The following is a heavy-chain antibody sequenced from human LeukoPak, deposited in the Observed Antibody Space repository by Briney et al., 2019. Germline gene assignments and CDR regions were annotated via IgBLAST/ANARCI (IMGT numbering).Heavy chain of an antibody. CDR1: GYTFTGYY. D-gene: IGHD6-13*01. CDR2: INPNSGGT. J-gene: IGHJ4*02. V-gene: IGHV1-2*04. Sequence: ASVKVSCKASGYTFTGYYMHWVRQAPGQGLEWMGWINPNSGGTNYAQKFQGWVTMTRDTSISTAYMELSSLRSEDTAVYYCARRGIAAEKSDYWGQGTLVTVSS. CDR3: ARRGIAAEKSDY.